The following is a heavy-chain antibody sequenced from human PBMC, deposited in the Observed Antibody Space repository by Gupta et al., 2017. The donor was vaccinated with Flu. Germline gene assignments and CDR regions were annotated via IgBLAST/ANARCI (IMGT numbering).Heavy chain of an antibody. V-gene: IGHV4-34*01. CDR3: ARGNSMIELVGELSY. D-gene: IGHD3-22*01. CDR2: ITHSGST. CDR1: GGSFSGYY. Sequence: QVQLQQWGAGLLKPSETLSLTCAVYGGSFSGYYWSWIRQPPGTGWEWIREITHSGSTTYTPSLKSRVTISVDTSKNHFSLNVSPGTAADTAVYYCARGNSMIELVGELSYWGQGPLVNVAS. J-gene: IGHJ4*02.